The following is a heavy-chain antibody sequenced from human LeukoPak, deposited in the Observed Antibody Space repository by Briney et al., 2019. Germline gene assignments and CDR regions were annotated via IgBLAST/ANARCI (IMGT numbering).Heavy chain of an antibody. V-gene: IGHV1-18*01. J-gene: IGHJ4*02. CDR3: ARVGIQLWLLDY. CDR1: GYTFISYG. Sequence: ASVKVSCKASGYTFISYGISWVRQAPGQGLEWMGWISAHNGNTDYAQKLQGRVTMTTDTSTSTAYMELRSLGSDDTAVYYCARVGIQLWLLDYWGQGTLVTVSS. D-gene: IGHD5-18*01. CDR2: ISAHNGNT.